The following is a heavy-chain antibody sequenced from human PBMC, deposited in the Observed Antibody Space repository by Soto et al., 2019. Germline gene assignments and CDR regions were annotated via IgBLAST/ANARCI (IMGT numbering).Heavy chain of an antibody. CDR2: ISGSGGST. Sequence: GGSLRLSCAASGFTFSSYAMSWVRQAPGKGLEWVSAISGSGGSTYYADSVKGRFTISRDNSKNTLYLQMNSLRAEDTAVYYCAKGQRITMIVVVITTFYSFDYWGQGTLVTVSS. V-gene: IGHV3-23*01. J-gene: IGHJ4*02. CDR3: AKGQRITMIVVVITTFYSFDY. CDR1: GFTFSSYA. D-gene: IGHD3-22*01.